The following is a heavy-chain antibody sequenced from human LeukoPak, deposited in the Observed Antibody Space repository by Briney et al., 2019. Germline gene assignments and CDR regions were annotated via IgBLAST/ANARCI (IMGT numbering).Heavy chain of an antibody. V-gene: IGHV4-4*02. CDR1: GDSLTNTNW. D-gene: IGHD4-17*01. J-gene: IGHJ4*02. CDR2: IDHRGNT. CDR3: ARGYGPGY. Sequence: PSETLSLTCAVSGDSLTNTNWWNWVRQPPGKGLEWIAEIDHRGNTNYNPSLKSPVTISADKSKNQFSLKLNSVTAADTAVYYCARGYGPGYWGQGTLVTVSA.